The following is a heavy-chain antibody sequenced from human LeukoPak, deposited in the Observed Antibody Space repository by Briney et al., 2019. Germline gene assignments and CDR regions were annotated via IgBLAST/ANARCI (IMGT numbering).Heavy chain of an antibody. J-gene: IGHJ4*02. CDR3: ARGPDYYHGIGYYSVY. CDR2: ISSSSSYI. D-gene: IGHD3-22*01. V-gene: IGHV3-21*01. CDR1: GFTFSTYS. Sequence: AGSLRLSCAASGFTFSTYSMNWVRQAPGKGLEWVSSISSSSSYIYYADSLKGRFTISRDNAKNSLYLQMNSLRAEDTAVYYCARGPDYYHGIGYYSVYWGRGTLVTVSS.